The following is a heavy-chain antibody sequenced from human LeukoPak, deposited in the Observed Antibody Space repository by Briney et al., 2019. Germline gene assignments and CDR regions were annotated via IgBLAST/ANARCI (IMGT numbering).Heavy chain of an antibody. CDR2: IYYSGST. V-gene: IGHV4-39*07. CDR1: GGSITSSTYF. D-gene: IGHD1-26*01. CDR3: AREKGGTNWFDP. J-gene: IGHJ5*02. Sequence: PSETLSLTCTVSGGSITSSTYFWGWIRQPPGKGLEWIGSIYYSGSTYYNPSLKSRVTISVDTSKNQFSLKLSSVTAADTAVYYCAREKGGTNWFDPWGQGTLVTVSS.